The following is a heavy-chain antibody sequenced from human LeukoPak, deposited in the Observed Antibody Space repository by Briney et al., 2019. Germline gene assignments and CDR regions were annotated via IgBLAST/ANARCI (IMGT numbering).Heavy chain of an antibody. CDR2: INPSGGST. Sequence: GASVKVSCKASGDTFTSYYMHWVRQAPGQGLEWMGIINPSGGSTSYAQKFQGRVTMTRDMSTSTVYMELSSLRSEDTAVYYCARYGFNSGYIDYWGQGTLVTVSS. J-gene: IGHJ4*02. CDR3: ARYGFNSGYIDY. CDR1: GDTFTSYY. D-gene: IGHD5-12*01. V-gene: IGHV1-46*01.